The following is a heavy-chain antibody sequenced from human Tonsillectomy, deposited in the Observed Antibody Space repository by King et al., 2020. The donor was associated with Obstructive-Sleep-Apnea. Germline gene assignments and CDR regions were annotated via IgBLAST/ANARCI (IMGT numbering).Heavy chain of an antibody. V-gene: IGHV3-48*04. CDR2: ISSSISTI. CDR1: GFTFSSYS. J-gene: IGHJ5*02. D-gene: IGHD1-26*01. CDR3: ARDPRSGSRPYNWFDP. Sequence: QLVQSGGGLVQPGGSLRLSCAASGFTFSSYSMNWVRQAPGKGLEWVSYISSSISTIYYTASVKGRFTISRDNAKNSLYLQSNSLRAEETAVYYCARDPRSGSRPYNWFDPWGQGTLVTVSS.